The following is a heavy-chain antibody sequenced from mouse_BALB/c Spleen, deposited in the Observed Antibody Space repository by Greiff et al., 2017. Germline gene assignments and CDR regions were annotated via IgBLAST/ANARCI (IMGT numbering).Heavy chain of an antibody. V-gene: IGHV1S41*01. D-gene: IGHD2-4*01. CDR2: IAPGSGST. Sequence: DLVKPGASVKLSCKASGYTFTSYWINWIKQRPGQGLEWIGRIAPGSGSTYYNEMFKGKATLTVDTSSSTAYIQLSSLSSEDSAVYFCARHYDYDGAFYFDYWGQGTTLTVSS. CDR3: ARHYDYDGAFYFDY. J-gene: IGHJ2*01. CDR1: GYTFTSYW.